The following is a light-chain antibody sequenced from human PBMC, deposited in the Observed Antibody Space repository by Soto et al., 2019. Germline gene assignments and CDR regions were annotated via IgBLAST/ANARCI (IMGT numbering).Light chain of an antibody. CDR3: QQYNKWPLT. CDR1: QRVSNN. CDR2: FAS. V-gene: IGKV3-15*01. J-gene: IGKJ4*01. Sequence: IVMTQSPATLSVPPGEKATLSCRASQRVSNNLAWYQQKPGQAPRLLIYFASTRATGIPARFSGSGSGTEFSLTISNLQSEDFAVYYCQQYNKWPLTFGGGTKVETK.